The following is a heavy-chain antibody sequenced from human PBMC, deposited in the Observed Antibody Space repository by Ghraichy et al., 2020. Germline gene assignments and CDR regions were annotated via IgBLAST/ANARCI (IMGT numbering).Heavy chain of an antibody. Sequence: LSLTCAASGFTFSSYAMSWVRQAPGKGLEWVSAIRSGGTGSTYYADSVKGRFTISRDNSKNTLYLQMDRLRVEDTAVYYCAKDSSVSANWNNWFDPWGQGTLVTVSS. CDR1: GFTFSSYA. V-gene: IGHV3-23*01. CDR3: AKDSSVSANWNNWFDP. D-gene: IGHD1-1*01. CDR2: IRSGGTGST. J-gene: IGHJ5*02.